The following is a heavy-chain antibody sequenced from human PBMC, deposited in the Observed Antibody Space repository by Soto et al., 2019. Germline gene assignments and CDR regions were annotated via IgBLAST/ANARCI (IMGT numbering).Heavy chain of an antibody. J-gene: IGHJ3*02. Sequence: QVKLVQSGAEVKKPGASVKVSCKASGYTFTNYKITWVRKAPGQGLEWMGWISAYNGHTNYAQKFQGRVTMTTDTSTSAAYMELRSLRSDDTAVYYCARTTVTSPSDAFDIWGQGTMVTVSS. D-gene: IGHD4-17*01. V-gene: IGHV1-18*01. CDR1: GYTFTNYK. CDR3: ARTTVTSPSDAFDI. CDR2: ISAYNGHT.